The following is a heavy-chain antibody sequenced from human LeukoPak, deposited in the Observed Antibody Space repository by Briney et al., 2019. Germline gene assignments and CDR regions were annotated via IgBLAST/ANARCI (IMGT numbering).Heavy chain of an antibody. V-gene: IGHV3-7*01. Sequence: GGSLRHSCAASGFTFSNYWMSWVHQAPGKGLEWVANIKQGGSEKYYVDSVKGRFTISRDNAQKSLYLQMNSLRAEDTAVYYCARVLEKKGSLDRYFDYWGQGTLVTVSS. CDR1: GFTFSNYW. J-gene: IGHJ4*02. D-gene: IGHD2-15*01. CDR3: ARVLEKKGSLDRYFDY. CDR2: IKQGGSEK.